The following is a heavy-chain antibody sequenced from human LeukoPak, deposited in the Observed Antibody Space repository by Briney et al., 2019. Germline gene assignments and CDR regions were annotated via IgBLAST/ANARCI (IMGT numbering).Heavy chain of an antibody. CDR3: ARDNSVGDIAWWFDP. Sequence: GGSLRLSCAASGFTFSRAWMSWVRQAQGKGLEWVSFIYSDNTHYSDSVKGRFTISRDNSKNTLYLQMNSLRAEDTAVYYCARDNSVGDIAWWFDPWGQGTLVTVSS. D-gene: IGHD3-16*02. CDR1: GFTFSRAW. J-gene: IGHJ5*02. CDR2: IYSDNT. V-gene: IGHV3-53*01.